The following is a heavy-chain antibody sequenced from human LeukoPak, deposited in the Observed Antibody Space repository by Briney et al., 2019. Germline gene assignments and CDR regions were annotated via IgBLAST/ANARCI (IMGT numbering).Heavy chain of an antibody. CDR1: GITVSSNY. CDR3: AKDSIRFGEYFDY. CDR2: ISSGGRS. V-gene: IGHV3-66*01. Sequence: PGGSLRLSCAATGITVSSNYVSWVRQAPGKGLEWVSVISSGGRSYYVDSVKGRFTISRDNSKNTLYLQMNSLRAEDTAVYYCAKDSIRFGEYFDYWGQGTLVTVSS. J-gene: IGHJ4*02. D-gene: IGHD3-10*01.